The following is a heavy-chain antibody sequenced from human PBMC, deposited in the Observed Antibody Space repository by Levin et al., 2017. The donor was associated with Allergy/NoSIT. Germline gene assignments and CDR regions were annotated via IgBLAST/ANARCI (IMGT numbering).Heavy chain of an antibody. CDR2: ISSDGDKK. Sequence: GGSLRLSCAASGFTFRSYGMHWVRQAPDKGLEWVALISSDGDKKYYVDSVKGRFTMSRDNSKKTRYVQMDSLRAEDTAVYYCAKEEGSGWYPPYYFDYWGQGTLVTVSS. J-gene: IGHJ4*02. CDR1: GFTFRSYG. D-gene: IGHD6-19*01. V-gene: IGHV3-30*18. CDR3: AKEEGSGWYPPYYFDY.